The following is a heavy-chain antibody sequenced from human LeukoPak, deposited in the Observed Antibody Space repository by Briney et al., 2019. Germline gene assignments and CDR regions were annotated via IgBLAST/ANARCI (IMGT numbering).Heavy chain of an antibody. V-gene: IGHV3-30-3*01. CDR1: GFTFSSYA. J-gene: IGHJ4*02. Sequence: QAGGSLRLSCAASGFTFSSYAMHWVRQAPGKGLEWVAVISYDGSNKYYADSVKGRFTISRDNSKNTLYLQMNSLRAEDTAVYYCARLGNPGPPWSYHLDYWGQGTLVTVSS. CDR2: ISYDGSNK. D-gene: IGHD1-26*01. CDR3: ARLGNPGPPWSYHLDY.